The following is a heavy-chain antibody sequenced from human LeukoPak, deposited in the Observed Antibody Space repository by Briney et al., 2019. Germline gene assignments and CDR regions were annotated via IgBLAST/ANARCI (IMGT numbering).Heavy chain of an antibody. CDR2: ISSSGSTI. CDR1: GFTFSDYY. V-gene: IGHV3-11*01. D-gene: IGHD3-22*01. J-gene: IGHJ6*03. CDR3: ARSEGDSSGYYPVYYYYYMDV. Sequence: GGSLRLSCAASGFTFSDYYMSWIRQAPGEGLEWVSYISSSGSTIYYADSVKGRFTISRDNAKNSLYLQMNSLRAEDTAVYYCARSEGDSSGYYPVYYYYYMDVWGKGTTVTVSS.